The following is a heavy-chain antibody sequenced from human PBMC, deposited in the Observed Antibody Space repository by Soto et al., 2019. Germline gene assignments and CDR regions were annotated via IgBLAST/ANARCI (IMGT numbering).Heavy chain of an antibody. CDR3: VRDESFDY. V-gene: IGHV3-64*01. CDR2: ISSNGGVT. Sequence: GGSLRLSCAASGFTFSSYAIHWVRQAPGNGLEYFSAISSNGGVTYYANSVKGRFTISRDNSKNTVFLQMGSLRAEDMAVYFCVRDESFDYWGQGT. J-gene: IGHJ4*02. CDR1: GFTFSSYA.